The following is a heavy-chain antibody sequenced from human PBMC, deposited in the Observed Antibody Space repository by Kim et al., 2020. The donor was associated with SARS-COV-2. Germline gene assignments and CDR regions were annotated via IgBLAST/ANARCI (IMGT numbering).Heavy chain of an antibody. CDR3: TRVPSYSSSCWDALDM. CDR1: GFMFGDSA. CDR2: IRSKANSYAT. J-gene: IGHJ3*02. Sequence: GGSLRLSCAASGFMFGDSAIHWVLHASGKGLEWVGRIRSKANSYATTYAASVEGMFTIAREDSKNTANLQMNCLKTEDTAIYYCTRVPSYSSSCWDALDMWGEGQTSSSLQ. V-gene: IGHV3-73*01. D-gene: IGHD6-13*01.